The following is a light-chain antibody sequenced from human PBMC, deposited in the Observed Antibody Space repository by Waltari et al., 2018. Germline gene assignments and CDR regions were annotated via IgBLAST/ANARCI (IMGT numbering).Light chain of an antibody. CDR1: QAINSY. V-gene: IGKV1-9*01. Sequence: DFQLTESLSFLPASVGGRVTITCLASQAINSYLAGEKQNPGKATKLLIYNASTLESGVPSRFSGSESGTEFTLTISSLQPDDFATYYCQQLHTYPITFGQGTLLEIK. J-gene: IGKJ5*01. CDR3: QQLHTYPIT. CDR2: NAS.